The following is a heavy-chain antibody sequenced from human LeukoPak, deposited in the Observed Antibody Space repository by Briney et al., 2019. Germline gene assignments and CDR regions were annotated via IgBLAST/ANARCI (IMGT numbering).Heavy chain of an antibody. J-gene: IGHJ4*02. CDR3: ARVGTEGSRYFDH. Sequence: GESLKISCKGSGYIFTDYWIGWVRQMPGKGLEWLGVIYPIDSDIRYNPSFQGQVTISADKSISTAYLQWSSLKASDTAMYYCARVGTEGSRYFDHWGQGTLVTVSS. CDR2: IYPIDSDI. V-gene: IGHV5-51*01. CDR1: GYIFTDYW. D-gene: IGHD5-18*01.